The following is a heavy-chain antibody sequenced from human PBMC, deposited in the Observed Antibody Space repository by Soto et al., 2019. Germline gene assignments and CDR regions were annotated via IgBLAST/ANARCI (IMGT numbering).Heavy chain of an antibody. J-gene: IGHJ5*02. CDR3: AKHRDCYGYTCYSAEFDP. V-gene: IGHV4-59*08. CDR1: GGSINNYY. D-gene: IGHD2-15*01. Sequence: SETLSLTCTVSGGSINNYYWSWIRQPPGKGLEWIGYIYYSGRTAYNPSLKSRVIISVDTSKNQFSLKLSSVTAADTALYFCAKHRDCYGYTCYSAEFDPWGQGTLVTVSS. CDR2: IYYSGRT.